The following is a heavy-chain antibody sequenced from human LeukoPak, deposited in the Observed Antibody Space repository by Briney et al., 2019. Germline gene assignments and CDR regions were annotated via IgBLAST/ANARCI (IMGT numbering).Heavy chain of an antibody. CDR3: AREWNSRATFDY. D-gene: IGHD1-1*01. Sequence: NPGGSLRLSCRASASGDDFTSHSMNWVRQAPGKGLEWISYIHRSGNYIFDAASVKGRFTVSRDNARNSLYLQMNSLRVEDTAMYYCAREWNSRATFDYWGQGTLVTVSS. J-gene: IGHJ4*02. V-gene: IGHV3-21*05. CDR1: ASGDDFTSHS. CDR2: IHRSGNYI.